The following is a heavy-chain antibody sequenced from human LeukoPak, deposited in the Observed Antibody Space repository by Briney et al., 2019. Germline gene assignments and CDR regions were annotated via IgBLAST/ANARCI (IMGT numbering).Heavy chain of an antibody. V-gene: IGHV4-34*01. CDR3: AREDVNYYDSSGPFDY. Sequence: SETLSLTCAVYGGSFSGYYWSWIRQPPGKGLEWIGEINHSGSTNYNPSLKSRVTILVDTSKNQFSLKLSSVTAADTTVYYCAREDVNYYDSSGPFDYWGQGTLVTVSS. CDR2: INHSGST. D-gene: IGHD3-22*01. J-gene: IGHJ4*02. CDR1: GGSFSGYY.